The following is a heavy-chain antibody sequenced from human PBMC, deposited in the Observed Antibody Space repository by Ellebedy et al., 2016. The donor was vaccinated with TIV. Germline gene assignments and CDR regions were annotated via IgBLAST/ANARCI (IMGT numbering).Heavy chain of an antibody. CDR3: ARDPRLGLRGIIFPPDY. V-gene: IGHV3-23*01. Sequence: PGGSLRLSCSASGFTFSNHAMIWVRQAPGKGLEWVSGISGGGGGTYYADSVKGRFTISRDNSKNTLYLQMSSLRVEDTAVYYCARDPRLGLRGIIFPPDYWGQGTLVTVSS. D-gene: IGHD3-10*01. J-gene: IGHJ4*02. CDR1: GFTFSNHA. CDR2: ISGGGGGT.